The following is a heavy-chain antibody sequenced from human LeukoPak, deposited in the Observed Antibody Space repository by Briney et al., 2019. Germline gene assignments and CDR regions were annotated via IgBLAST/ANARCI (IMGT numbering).Heavy chain of an antibody. CDR1: GGSFSGYY. CDR2: INHSGST. V-gene: IGHV4-34*01. CDR3: ARARGDYSYYYYYYYMDV. D-gene: IGHD4-17*01. Sequence: SETLSLTCAVHGGSFSGYYWSWIRQPPGKGLEWIGEINHSGSTNYNPSLKSRVTISVDTSKNQFSLKLSSVTAADTAVYYCARARGDYSYYYYYYYMDVWGKGTTVTVSS. J-gene: IGHJ6*03.